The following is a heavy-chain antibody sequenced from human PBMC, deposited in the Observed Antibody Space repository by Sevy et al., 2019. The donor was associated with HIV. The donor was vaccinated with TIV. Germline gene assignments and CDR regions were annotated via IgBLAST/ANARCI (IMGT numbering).Heavy chain of an antibody. CDR3: AKDGSTFLDY. Sequence: GGSLSLSCAASRFTFSSYAMSWVRQAPGKGLEWVSAISSSGGSTYYADSVKGRFTISRDNSKNTLFLQMNSLRAEDTAVYYCAKDGSTFLDYWGQGTLVTVSS. CDR1: RFTFSSYA. V-gene: IGHV3-23*01. D-gene: IGHD3-10*01. J-gene: IGHJ4*02. CDR2: ISSSGGST.